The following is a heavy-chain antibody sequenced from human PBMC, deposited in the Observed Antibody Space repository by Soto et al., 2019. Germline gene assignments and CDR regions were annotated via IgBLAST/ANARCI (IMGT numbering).Heavy chain of an antibody. D-gene: IGHD3-10*01. Sequence: SETLSLTCTVSGGSISSGGYYWSWIRQHPGKGLEWIGYIYYSGSTYYNPSLKSQITISADRSKNQFSLKLSSVTAADTAMYYCARLDLPTRGGYGMDVCGQGTTVTVSS. V-gene: IGHV4-31*01. CDR2: IYYSGST. CDR1: GGSISSGGYY. J-gene: IGHJ6*02. CDR3: ARLDLPTRGGYGMDV.